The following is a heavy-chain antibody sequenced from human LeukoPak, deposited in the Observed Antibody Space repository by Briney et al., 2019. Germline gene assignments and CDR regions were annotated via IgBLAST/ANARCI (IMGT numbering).Heavy chain of an antibody. J-gene: IGHJ4*02. V-gene: IGHV3-33*08. CDR3: ARDELLWFGEFGGVDY. Sequence: PGRSLRLSCAASGFTFSSYGMHWVRQAPGKGLEWVAVIWYGGSNKYYADSVKGRFTISRDNSKNTLYLQMNSLRAEDTAVYYCARDELLWFGEFGGVDYWGQGTLVTVSS. CDR2: IWYGGSNK. CDR1: GFTFSSYG. D-gene: IGHD3-10*01.